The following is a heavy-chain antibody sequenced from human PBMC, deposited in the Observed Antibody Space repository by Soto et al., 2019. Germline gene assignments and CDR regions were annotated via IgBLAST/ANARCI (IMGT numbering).Heavy chain of an antibody. V-gene: IGHV3-23*01. Sequence: EVQLLESGGGLVRPGGSLRLSCTASGFSFSSYALSWVRQAPGKGLEWVSTISGSDGKTYYADSVKGRFSISRDTSKTTLYLEMTSPRVEDTAVYYCARWSFLDYWGQGTRVTVS. D-gene: IGHD1-26*01. CDR3: ARWSFLDY. J-gene: IGHJ4*02. CDR1: GFSFSSYA. CDR2: ISGSDGKT.